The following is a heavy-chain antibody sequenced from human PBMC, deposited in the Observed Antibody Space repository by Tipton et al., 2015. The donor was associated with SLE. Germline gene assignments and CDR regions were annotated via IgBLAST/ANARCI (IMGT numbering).Heavy chain of an antibody. Sequence: TLSLTCTVSGASTSRGSYLWGWIRQPPGKRLEWIGSVYYSGSTYYNPSLKSRVTMSVDTPKNQFSLKLTSVTAADTAVYFCARRIPHHYYYDLWGRGTLVTVSS. CDR2: VYYSGST. V-gene: IGHV4-39*07. J-gene: IGHJ2*01. CDR3: ARRIPHHYYYDL. CDR1: GASTSRGSYL. D-gene: IGHD2-21*02.